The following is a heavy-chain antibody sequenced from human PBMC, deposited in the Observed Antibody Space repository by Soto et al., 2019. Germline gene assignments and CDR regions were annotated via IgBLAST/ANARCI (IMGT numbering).Heavy chain of an antibody. V-gene: IGHV3-30*18. CDR1: GITINSYG. Sequence: QVQLVESGGGVVQPGRSLRLSCAASGITINSYGIHWVRQAPGKGLEWVAVTSYDGSNKFSADSVRGRFTISRDNSKKPLYQLMTSLRVEDTAVYYSAKEKELHYSYCYRMDVWGQGPTVTGSS. CDR2: TSYDGSNK. J-gene: IGHJ6*02. D-gene: IGHD3-10*01. CDR3: AKEKELHYSYCYRMDV.